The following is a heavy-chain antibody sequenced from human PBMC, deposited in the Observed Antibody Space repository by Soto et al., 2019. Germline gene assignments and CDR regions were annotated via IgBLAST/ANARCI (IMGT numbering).Heavy chain of an antibody. Sequence: QVQLVQSGAEVKKPGASVKVSCETSGYTFTTYYMHWVRRAPGQGLEWMGMINPSGGSTSYAQKFQGRVTMTRDTSTRTIYMELSRLRRDDTAIYYCARRAYNYANMDVWGQGTTVTVSS. V-gene: IGHV1-46*01. CDR1: GYTFTTYY. D-gene: IGHD5-18*01. J-gene: IGHJ6*02. CDR3: ARRAYNYANMDV. CDR2: INPSGGST.